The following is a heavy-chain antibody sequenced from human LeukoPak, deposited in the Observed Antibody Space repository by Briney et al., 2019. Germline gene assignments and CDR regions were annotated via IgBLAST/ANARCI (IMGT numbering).Heavy chain of an antibody. D-gene: IGHD3-9*01. CDR3: ARQAGLDILAGYWFDL. CDR2: VFYSGST. CDR1: GDSIRTNSYY. Sequence: PSETLSLTCQVSGDSIRTNSYYWAWIRQHSGAGLEWIGSVFYSGSTYYTPSLKSRVYISADPSKNSFSLKLTSVTAADTAVYYCARQAGLDILAGYWFDLWGQGTLVSVS. J-gene: IGHJ5*02. V-gene: IGHV4-39*01.